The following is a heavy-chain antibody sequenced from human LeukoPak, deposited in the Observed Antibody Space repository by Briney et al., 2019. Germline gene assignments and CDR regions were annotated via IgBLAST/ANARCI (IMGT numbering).Heavy chain of an antibody. CDR3: AKPGPRRRLFVEYFQH. J-gene: IGHJ1*01. CDR2: ISGSGGRT. Sequence: PGGSLRLSCAASGFTFSSYAMSWVRQAPGKGLGWVSAISGSGGRTYYADSVKGRFTISRDNSKNTLYLQMNCLRAEDTAVYYCAKPGPRRRLFVEYFQHWGQATLVTVSS. D-gene: IGHD1-14*01. CDR1: GFTFSSYA. V-gene: IGHV3-23*01.